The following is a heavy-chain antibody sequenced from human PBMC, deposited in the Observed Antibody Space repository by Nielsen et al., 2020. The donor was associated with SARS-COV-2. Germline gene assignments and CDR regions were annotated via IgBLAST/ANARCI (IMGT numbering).Heavy chain of an antibody. Sequence: SETLSLTCTVSGGSISSGGYYWSWIRQPPGKGLEWIGCIYYTGNTHYNPSLKSRVTISVDTSKNQFSLTLSSVTAADTAVYYCARLLDGDTFDYWGQGTLVTVSS. V-gene: IGHV4-61*08. J-gene: IGHJ4*02. CDR3: ARLLDGDTFDY. CDR2: IYYTGNT. CDR1: GGSISSGGYY. D-gene: IGHD3-10*01.